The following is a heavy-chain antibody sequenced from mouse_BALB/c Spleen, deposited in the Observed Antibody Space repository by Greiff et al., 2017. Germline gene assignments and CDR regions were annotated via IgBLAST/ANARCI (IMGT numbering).Heavy chain of an antibody. CDR1: GFSLTSYG. CDR3: ARDRGSSYDY. Sequence: AQLVESGPGLVAPSQSLSITCTVSGFSLTSYGVHWVRQPPGKGLEWLGVIWAGGSTNYNSALMSRLSISKDNSKSQVFLKMNSLQTDDTAMYYCARDRGSSYDYWGQGTTLTVSS. CDR2: IWAGGST. V-gene: IGHV2-9*02. J-gene: IGHJ2*01. D-gene: IGHD1-1*01.